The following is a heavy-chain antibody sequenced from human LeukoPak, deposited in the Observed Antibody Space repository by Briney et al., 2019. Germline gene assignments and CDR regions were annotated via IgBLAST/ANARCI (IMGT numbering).Heavy chain of an antibody. CDR3: AKRQYYYDSSGYIDY. V-gene: IGHV3-23*01. CDR2: ISGSGGST. J-gene: IGHJ4*02. D-gene: IGHD3-22*01. Sequence: PGGSLRLPCAASGFTFSSYAMSWVRQAPGKGLEWVSAISGSGGSTYYADSVKGRFTISRDNSKNTLYLQMNSLRAEDTAVYYCAKRQYYYDSSGYIDYWGQGTLVTVSS. CDR1: GFTFSSYA.